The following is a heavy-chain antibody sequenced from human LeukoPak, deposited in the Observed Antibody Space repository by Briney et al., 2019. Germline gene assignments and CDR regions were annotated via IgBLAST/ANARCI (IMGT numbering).Heavy chain of an antibody. CDR3: AKGSGSSGYHQYNWFDP. J-gene: IGHJ5*02. CDR1: GFTFSSYA. CDR2: IGGSGSGYST. Sequence: GGPLRLSCAASGFTFSSYAMSWVRQAPGKGLGWVSSIGGSGSGYSTYYADSVKGRFTISRDNSKNTLYLQMNSLRAEDTAVYYCAKGSGSSGYHQYNWFDPWGQGTLVTVSS. D-gene: IGHD3-22*01. V-gene: IGHV3-23*01.